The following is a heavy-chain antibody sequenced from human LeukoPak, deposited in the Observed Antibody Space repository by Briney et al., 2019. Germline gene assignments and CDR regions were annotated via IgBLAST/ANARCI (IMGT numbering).Heavy chain of an antibody. CDR2: IWYDGGNK. J-gene: IGHJ4*02. CDR3: ARGLTQIPRLATGLGH. D-gene: IGHD2-21*02. CDR1: GFSFSSYA. V-gene: IGHV3-33*01. Sequence: GGSLRLSCAASGFSFSSYAMHWVRQAPGKGLEWVAVIWYDGGNKYYADSVKGRFTIPRDNSKNTLYLEMNSLRAEDTAVYYCARGLTQIPRLATGLGHWGQGTLVTVSS.